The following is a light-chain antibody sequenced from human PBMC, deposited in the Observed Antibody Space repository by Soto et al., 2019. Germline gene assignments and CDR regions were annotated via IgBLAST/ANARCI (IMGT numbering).Light chain of an antibody. CDR2: GAS. Sequence: EIVLTQSPGTLSLSPGERATLSCRASQSFSSNFLAWYQEKPGQAPRLLIYGASSRATGIPDRFSGSGSGTDFTLTISRLEPEDFAVYYCRQYGRSLVFVVGGGTKV. J-gene: IGKJ4*01. CDR3: RQYGRSLVFV. CDR1: QSFSSNF. V-gene: IGKV3-20*01.